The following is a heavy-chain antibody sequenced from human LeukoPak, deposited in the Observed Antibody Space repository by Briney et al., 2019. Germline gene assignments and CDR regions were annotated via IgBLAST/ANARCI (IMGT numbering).Heavy chain of an antibody. CDR1: GYTFTSYG. CDR2: ISAYNGNT. V-gene: IGHV1-18*01. Sequence: ASVKVSCKASGYTFTSYGISWVRQAPGQGLEWMGWISAYNGNTNYAQKLQGRVTMTTDTSTSTAYMELRSLRSDDTAVYYCATIYYYDSSSPFDPWGQGTLFTVSS. CDR3: ATIYYYDSSSPFDP. D-gene: IGHD3-22*01. J-gene: IGHJ5*02.